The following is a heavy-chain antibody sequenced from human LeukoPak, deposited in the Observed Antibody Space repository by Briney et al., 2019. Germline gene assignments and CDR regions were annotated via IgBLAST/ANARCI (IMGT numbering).Heavy chain of an antibody. D-gene: IGHD3-9*01. V-gene: IGHV3-23*01. CDR3: ARDGGDYDILTGYSAPLESDY. CDR2: ISGSGGST. CDR1: GFTFSSYA. J-gene: IGHJ4*02. Sequence: GGSLRLSCAASGFTFSSYAMSWVRQAPGKGLEWVSAISGSGGSTYYADSVKGRFTISRDNSKNTLYLQMNSLRAEDTAVYYCARDGGDYDILTGYSAPLESDYWGQGTLVTVSS.